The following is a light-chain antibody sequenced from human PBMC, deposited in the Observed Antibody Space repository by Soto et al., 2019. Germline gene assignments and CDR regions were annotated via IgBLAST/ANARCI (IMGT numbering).Light chain of an antibody. Sequence: IRMTHSPSSVSASVVDRITITCRASQGISSWLAWYQQKPGKAPKLLIYAASSLQSGVPSRFSGSGSGTHFTLTISSLFPDDFATYYCKQYNRYWKFGQGTKVDIK. CDR2: AAS. J-gene: IGKJ1*01. CDR3: KQYNRYWK. CDR1: QGISSW. V-gene: IGKV1D-12*01.